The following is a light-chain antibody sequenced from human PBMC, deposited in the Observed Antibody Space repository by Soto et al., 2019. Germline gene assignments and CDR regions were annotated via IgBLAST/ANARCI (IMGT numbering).Light chain of an antibody. Sequence: EIVMTQSPATLYVSPGERATLSCRASQSVSSNLAWYQQKPAQAPRLLIYGESTRATGIPARFSRSRSGTEFTLTLSALHSEDFAVDYFQQYNNWPYTFGQGTKLEIK. CDR2: GES. V-gene: IGKV3D-15*01. CDR1: QSVSSN. CDR3: QQYNNWPYT. J-gene: IGKJ2*01.